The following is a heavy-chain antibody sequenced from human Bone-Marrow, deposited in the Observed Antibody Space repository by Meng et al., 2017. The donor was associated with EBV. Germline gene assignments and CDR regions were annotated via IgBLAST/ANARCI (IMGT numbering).Heavy chain of an antibody. CDR2: IFYGGST. CDR1: GGSIRSSNW. V-gene: IGHV4-4*02. Sequence: QVLLQESGPRLVKPSGTLSLTCVVSGGSIRSSNWWSWVRQPPGKGLEWIGEIFYGGSTNYNPSLESRVTISVDKSKNQFSLKLSSVTAADTAVYYYAAGFRELVRSRDYWGQGTLVTVSS. D-gene: IGHD3-10*01. CDR3: AAGFRELVRSRDY. J-gene: IGHJ4*02.